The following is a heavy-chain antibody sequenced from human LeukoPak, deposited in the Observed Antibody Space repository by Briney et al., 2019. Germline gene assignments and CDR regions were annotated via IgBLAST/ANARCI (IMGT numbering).Heavy chain of an antibody. CDR2: IYSGGST. D-gene: IGHD4-17*01. Sequence: GGSLRLSCAASGFTVSSNYMNWVRQAPGKGLEWVLVIYSGGSTYSADSVRGRFTISRDNSKNTLYLQMNSLRAEDTAVYYCARGEDYGDYFDYWGQGTLVTVSS. V-gene: IGHV3-53*01. J-gene: IGHJ4*02. CDR1: GFTVSSNY. CDR3: ARGEDYGDYFDY.